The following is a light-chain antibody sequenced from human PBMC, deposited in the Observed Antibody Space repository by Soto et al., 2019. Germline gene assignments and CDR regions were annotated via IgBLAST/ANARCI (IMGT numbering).Light chain of an antibody. Sequence: DIQMTQSPSTLSASVGDRVAITCRASQSISNWLAWYQQKPGMAPKLLIYDASNLESGVPSRFSGSGSGTEFTLPLSRLPPDYFATYYCQQYSSYSPWTFGQGTKVEIK. CDR3: QQYSSYSPWT. V-gene: IGKV1-5*01. CDR2: DAS. J-gene: IGKJ1*01. CDR1: QSISNW.